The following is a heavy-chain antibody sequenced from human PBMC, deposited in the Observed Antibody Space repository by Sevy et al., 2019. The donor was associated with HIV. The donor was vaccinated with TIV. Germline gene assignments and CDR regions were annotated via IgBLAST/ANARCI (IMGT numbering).Heavy chain of an antibody. CDR3: ARDRGVPRTRGSYQYGMDV. D-gene: IGHD3-16*01. J-gene: IGHJ6*02. CDR2: ISSSSNCV. Sequence: GGSLRLSCTASGFPFSSYDMNWVRQAPGQGLEWISSISSSSNCVYQADSVKGRFTISRDNAKNSLFLQMNSLTVEDTAVYYCARDRGVPRTRGSYQYGMDVWGQGTTVTVSS. CDR1: GFPFSSYD. V-gene: IGHV3-21*06.